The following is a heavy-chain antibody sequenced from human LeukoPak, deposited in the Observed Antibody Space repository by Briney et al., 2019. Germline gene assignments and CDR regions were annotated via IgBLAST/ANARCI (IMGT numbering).Heavy chain of an antibody. CDR3: ARVGSPPWSYYYYMDV. Sequence: GGSLRLSCAASGFTFSSYWMSWVRQAPGKGLEWVSAISGSGGSTYYADSVKGRFTISRDNSKNTLYLQMNSLRAEDTAVYYCARVGSPPWSYYYYMDVWGKGTTVTVSS. V-gene: IGHV3-23*01. D-gene: IGHD1-26*01. CDR1: GFTFSSYW. J-gene: IGHJ6*03. CDR2: ISGSGGST.